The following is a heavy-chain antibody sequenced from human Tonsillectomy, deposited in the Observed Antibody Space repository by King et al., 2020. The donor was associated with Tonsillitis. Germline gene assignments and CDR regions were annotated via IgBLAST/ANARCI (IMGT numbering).Heavy chain of an antibody. V-gene: IGHV5-51*01. CDR1: GYSFTNYW. CDR2: VHPADSDT. J-gene: IGHJ5*02. CDR3: ATGRGVGGVLWWFDH. D-gene: IGHD3-16*01. Sequence: QLVQSGAEVKKPGESLKISCRASGYSFTNYWIGWVRQMPGKGLEWMGIVHPADSDTRYSPSFQGHATLSADKSISTAYLQWSSLKASDTAIYSCATGRGVGGVLWWFDHWGQGTLVTVSS.